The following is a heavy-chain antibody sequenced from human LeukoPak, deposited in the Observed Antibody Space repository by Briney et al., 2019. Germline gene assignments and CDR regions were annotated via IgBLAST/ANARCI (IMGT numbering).Heavy chain of an antibody. CDR1: GYTFTGYY. V-gene: IGHV1-2*02. D-gene: IGHD2-15*01. Sequence: ASVKVSCKASGYTFTGYYMHWVRQAPGQGLEWMGWINPNSGGTNYAQKLQGRVTMTRDTSISTAYMELSRLRSDDTAVYYCARVRAGYCSGGSCCSSFDWFDPWGQGTLVTVSS. CDR2: INPNSGGT. J-gene: IGHJ5*02. CDR3: ARVRAGYCSGGSCCSSFDWFDP.